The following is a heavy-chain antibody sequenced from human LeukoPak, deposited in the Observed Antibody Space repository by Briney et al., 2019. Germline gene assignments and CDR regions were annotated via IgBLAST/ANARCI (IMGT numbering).Heavy chain of an antibody. CDR2: IDPKNGNR. Sequence: ASVKVSCKTSGYTFINNDINWVRQAPGQGLEWMAWIDPKNGNRGYAQNFQGRVTMATDISINTAYLKLSSLRSEDTAVYYCARSHTQKEFCGGGRCYPTVWWFDPWGQGTLVTVSS. V-gene: IGHV1-8*01. J-gene: IGHJ5*02. D-gene: IGHD2-15*01. CDR1: GYTFINND. CDR3: ARSHTQKEFCGGGRCYPTVWWFDP.